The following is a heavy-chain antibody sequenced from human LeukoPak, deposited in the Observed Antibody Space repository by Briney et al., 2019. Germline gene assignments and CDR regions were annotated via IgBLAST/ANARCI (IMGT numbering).Heavy chain of an antibody. D-gene: IGHD3-10*01. V-gene: IGHV1-8*01. Sequence: ASVKVSCKASGYTFTSYDISWVRQAPGQGLEWMGWMNPNSGNTDYAQKFQGRVTMTRNTSISTAYMELSSLRSEDTAVYYCARESYYGSGRSTHLYYYYYMDVWGKGTTVTISS. CDR3: ARESYYGSGRSTHLYYYYYMDV. J-gene: IGHJ6*03. CDR1: GYTFTSYD. CDR2: MNPNSGNT.